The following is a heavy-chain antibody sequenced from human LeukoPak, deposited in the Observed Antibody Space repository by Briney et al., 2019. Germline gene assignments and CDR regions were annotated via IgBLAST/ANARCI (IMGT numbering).Heavy chain of an antibody. J-gene: IGHJ6*03. V-gene: IGHV4-39*01. Sequence: SETLSLTCTVSGGSISSSSYYWGWIRQPPGKGLEWIGSIYYSWSTYYNPSLKSRVTISVDTSKTQFSLKLSSVTAADTAVYYCARLLFSSSSGYYYYMDVWGKGTTVTVSS. CDR1: GGSISSSSYY. D-gene: IGHD6-6*01. CDR2: IYYSWST. CDR3: ARLLFSSSSGYYYYMDV.